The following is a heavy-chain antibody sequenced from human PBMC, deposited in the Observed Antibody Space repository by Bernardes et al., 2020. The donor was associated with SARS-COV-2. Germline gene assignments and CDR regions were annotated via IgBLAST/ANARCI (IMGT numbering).Heavy chain of an antibody. CDR2: ISFHTGQT. V-gene: IGHV1-18*04. D-gene: IGHD3-10*01. CDR1: GDTFNGYG. J-gene: IGHJ4*02. Sequence: ASVQVSCKASGDTFNGYGFIWVRQAPGQGLEWMGWISFHTGQTDYALRFQGRVTMTTDTATRTAFMGLRSLRSDDTAMYYCATMIRAIDYWGQGTLVTVSS. CDR3: ATMIRAIDY.